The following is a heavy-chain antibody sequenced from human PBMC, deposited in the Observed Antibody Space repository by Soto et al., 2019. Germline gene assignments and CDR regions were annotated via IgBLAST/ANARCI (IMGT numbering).Heavy chain of an antibody. CDR1: GYTFTSYD. D-gene: IGHD2-8*01. V-gene: IGHV1-8*01. Sequence: ASLKVSCKASGYTFTSYDINWVRKATGQGLEWMGWMNPNNGNTGYAQKFQGRVTMTRNTSISTVYMELSSLRSEDTAVYYCARGPHPYFNDYWGQGTLVTVSS. J-gene: IGHJ4*02. CDR2: MNPNNGNT. CDR3: ARGPHPYFNDY.